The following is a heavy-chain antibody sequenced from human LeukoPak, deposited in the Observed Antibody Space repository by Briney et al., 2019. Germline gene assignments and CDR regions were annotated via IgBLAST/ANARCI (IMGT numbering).Heavy chain of an antibody. CDR2: MYTGGST. Sequence: GGSLRLSCAASGLLVSRNYMSGVRQAPGKGLEGVSVMYTGGSTYYADSVKGRFTISRDNSKNTLNLQMNSLRAEDTAVYYCARPHYGDFEYFQHGGQGTLVTVSS. CDR3: ARPHYGDFEYFQH. J-gene: IGHJ1*01. CDR1: GLLVSRNY. V-gene: IGHV3-53*01. D-gene: IGHD4-17*01.